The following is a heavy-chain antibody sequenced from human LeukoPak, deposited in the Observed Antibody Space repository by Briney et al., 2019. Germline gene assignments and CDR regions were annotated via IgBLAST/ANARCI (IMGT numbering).Heavy chain of an antibody. CDR3: AKNGVVPAHKRVGYFDY. V-gene: IGHV3-30*02. Sequence: PGGSLRLSCAASGFTFSSYGMHWVRQAPGKGLEWVAFIRYDGSNKYYADSVKGRFTISRDNSKNTLYLQMNSLRAEDTAVYYCAKNGVVPAHKRVGYFDYWGQGTLVTVSS. CDR1: GFTFSSYG. CDR2: IRYDGSNK. J-gene: IGHJ4*02. D-gene: IGHD2-2*01.